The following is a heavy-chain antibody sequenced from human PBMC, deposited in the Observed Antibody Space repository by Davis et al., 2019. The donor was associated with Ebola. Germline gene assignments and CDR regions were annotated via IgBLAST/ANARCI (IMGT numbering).Heavy chain of an antibody. J-gene: IGHJ4*02. V-gene: IGHV1-46*01. CDR2: INPSGGST. D-gene: IGHD3-3*01. CDR1: GYTFTSYY. Sequence: ASVKVSCKASGYTFTSYYMHWVRQAPGQGLEWMGIINPSGGSTSYAQKFQGRVTMTRDTSTSTVYMELSSLRSEDTAVYYCARGGEKRFLEWSQGLDYWGQGTLVTVSS. CDR3: ARGGEKRFLEWSQGLDY.